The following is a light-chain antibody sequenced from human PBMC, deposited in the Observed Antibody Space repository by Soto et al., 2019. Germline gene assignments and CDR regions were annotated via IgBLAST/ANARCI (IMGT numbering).Light chain of an antibody. Sequence: SGSVGDSVTITCRASQTISSWLAWYQQKPGKAPKLLIYKASTLKSGVPSRFSGSGSGTEFTLTISSLQPDDFATYCCQQDNCYSAAFGQGTNVEIK. V-gene: IGKV1-5*03. CDR2: KAS. J-gene: IGKJ1*01. CDR1: QTISSW. CDR3: QQDNCYSAA.